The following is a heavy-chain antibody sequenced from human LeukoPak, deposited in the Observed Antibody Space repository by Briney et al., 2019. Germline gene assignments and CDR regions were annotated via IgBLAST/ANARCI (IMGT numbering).Heavy chain of an antibody. Sequence: ASVKVSCKASRYTFTSYGISWVRQAPGQELEGMGWISAYNGNTNYAQKLQGRVTMTTETSTSKAYMELRRLRSDDTAVYYCARGESSRWSKAPFDYWGQGTLVTVAS. D-gene: IGHD6-13*01. V-gene: IGHV1-18*01. CDR2: ISAYNGNT. CDR3: ARGESSRWSKAPFDY. J-gene: IGHJ4*02. CDR1: RYTFTSYG.